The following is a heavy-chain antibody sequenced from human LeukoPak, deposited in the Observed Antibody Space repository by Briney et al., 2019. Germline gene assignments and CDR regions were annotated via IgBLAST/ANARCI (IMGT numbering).Heavy chain of an antibody. D-gene: IGHD3-22*01. CDR3: ARDPRWLWWFDP. J-gene: IGHJ5*02. V-gene: IGHV3-30-3*01. CDR1: GFTFSSYA. Sequence: GRSLRLSCAASGFTFSSYAMHWVRQAPGKGLEWVAVISYDGSNKYYADSVKGRFTISRDNSKNTLYLQMNSLRAEDTAVYYCARDPRWLWWFDPWGQGTLVTVSS. CDR2: ISYDGSNK.